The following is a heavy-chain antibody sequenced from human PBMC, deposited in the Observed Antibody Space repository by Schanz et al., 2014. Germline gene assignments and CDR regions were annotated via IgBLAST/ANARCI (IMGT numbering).Heavy chain of an antibody. J-gene: IGHJ4*02. CDR1: GFMFSSYG. Sequence: EVQLLESGGGVVQPGRSLRLSCAASGFMFSSYGMHWVRQAPGKGLEWISYITYNGGTIYYADSVKGRFTISRDNAKNSLYLEMNSLRAEDTALYYCARDRRNADLDYWGQGTLVTVSS. CDR3: ARDRRNADLDY. CDR2: ITYNGGTI. D-gene: IGHD1-1*01. V-gene: IGHV3-48*01.